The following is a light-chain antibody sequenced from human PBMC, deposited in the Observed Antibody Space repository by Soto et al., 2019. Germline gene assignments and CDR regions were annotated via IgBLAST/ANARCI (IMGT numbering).Light chain of an antibody. CDR2: GNN. J-gene: IGLJ2*01. CDR1: SSNIGAGYD. Sequence: QSVLTQPPSVSGAPGQRVTISCTGSSSNIGAGYDVHWYQQLPGTAPKLLIYGNNNRPSGVPDRFSGSKSGTSASLAITGLQSEDEADYYCQYYDSSLSGVVFGGGTKVTVL. V-gene: IGLV1-40*01. CDR3: QYYDSSLSGVV.